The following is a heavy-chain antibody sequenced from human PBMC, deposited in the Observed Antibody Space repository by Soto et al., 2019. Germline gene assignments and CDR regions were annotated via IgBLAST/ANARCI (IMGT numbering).Heavy chain of an antibody. CDR3: ARLPGLENNPPFDS. J-gene: IGHJ4*02. V-gene: IGHV4-59*08. D-gene: IGHD3-3*01. CDR2: LYYTGYT. CDR1: GDSMTGHY. Sequence: QVQLQESGPGLVKPSETLSLTCIVSGDSMTGHYWSWVRQSPEKGLECIGWLYYTGYTMYNPFFKSLATMSVDSSKNQFSLYLCSVTAAYTAVDYCARLPGLENNPPFDSWGEGALVVGSS.